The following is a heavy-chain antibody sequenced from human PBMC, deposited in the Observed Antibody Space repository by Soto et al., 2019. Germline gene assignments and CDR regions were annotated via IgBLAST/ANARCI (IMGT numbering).Heavy chain of an antibody. D-gene: IGHD3-10*01. J-gene: IGHJ6*02. CDR3: ARGPYYYGSGSLGFDYYYYGMDV. V-gene: IGHV4-34*01. CDR2: INHSGST. Sequence: PSETLSLTCAVYGGSFSGYYWSWIRQPPGKGLEWIGEINHSGSTNYNPSLKSRVTISVDTSKNQFSLKLSSVTAADTAVYYCARGPYYYGSGSLGFDYYYYGMDVWGQGTTVTVSS. CDR1: GGSFSGYY.